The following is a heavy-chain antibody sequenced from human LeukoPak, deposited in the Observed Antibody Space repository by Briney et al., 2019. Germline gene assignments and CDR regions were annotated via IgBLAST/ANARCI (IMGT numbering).Heavy chain of an antibody. CDR1: GGSISSYY. CDR2: IFYSGST. J-gene: IGHJ4*02. V-gene: IGHV4-59*08. CDR3: ARHFAGHTRNFDY. Sequence: SETLSLTCTVSGGSISSYYWSWIRQPPGKGLEWIGYIFYSGSTSYNPSLKSRVTISVDTSKNQFSLKLNSVTAADTAIYYCARHFAGHTRNFDYWGQGTLVTVSS.